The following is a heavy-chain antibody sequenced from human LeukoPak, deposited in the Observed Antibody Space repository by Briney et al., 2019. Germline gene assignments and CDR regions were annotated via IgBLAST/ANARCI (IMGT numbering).Heavy chain of an antibody. CDR1: GYTFTCYY. V-gene: IGHV1-2*02. J-gene: IGHJ4*02. Sequence: ASVKVSCKASGYTFTCYYMHWVRQAPGQGLEWMGWINPNSGGTNYAQKLQGRGTKTRDTYISTDYMELRRVRSEGTGVYYCVRINMVRGEEIFDYWGEGTLVTVSS. CDR2: INPNSGGT. D-gene: IGHD3-10*01. CDR3: VRINMVRGEEIFDY.